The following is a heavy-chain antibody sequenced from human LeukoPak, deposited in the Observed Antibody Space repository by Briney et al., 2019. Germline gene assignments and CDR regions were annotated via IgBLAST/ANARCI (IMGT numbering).Heavy chain of an antibody. CDR2: INHSGST. J-gene: IGHJ6*03. V-gene: IGHV4-34*01. CDR1: GGSFSGYY. D-gene: IGHD4-11*01. Sequence: SETLSLTCAVYGGSFSGYYWSWIRQPPGKGLEWIGEINHSGSTNYNPSLKSRVTISVDTSKNQFSLKLSSVTAADTAVYYCARSTVTSSYYYMDVWGKGTTVIVSS. CDR3: ARSTVTSSYYYMDV.